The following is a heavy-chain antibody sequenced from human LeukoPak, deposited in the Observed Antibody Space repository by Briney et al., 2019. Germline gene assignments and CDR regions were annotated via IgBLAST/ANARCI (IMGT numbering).Heavy chain of an antibody. CDR2: INHSGST. V-gene: IGHV4-34*01. CDR3: AGSGYSGYDLNY. D-gene: IGHD5-12*01. J-gene: IGHJ4*02. Sequence: KPSETLSLTCTVSGGSISNYDWSWIRQPPGKWLEWIGEINHSGSTNYNPSLKSRVTISVDTSKNQFSLELSSVTAADTAVYYCAGSGYSGYDLNYWGQGTLVTVSS. CDR1: GGSISNYD.